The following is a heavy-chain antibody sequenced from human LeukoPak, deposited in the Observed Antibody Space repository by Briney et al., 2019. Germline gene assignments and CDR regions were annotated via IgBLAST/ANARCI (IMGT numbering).Heavy chain of an antibody. CDR3: ARDRLVLGYYYYGMDV. CDR1: GGSISSGSYY. CDR2: IYYSGST. V-gene: IGHV4-61*01. Sequence: SQTLSLTCTVSGGSISSGSYYWNWIRQPPGKGLEWIGYIYYSGSTNYNPSLKSRVTISVDTSKNQFSLKLSSVTAADTAVYYCARDRLVLGYYYYGMDVWGQGTTVTVSS. D-gene: IGHD2-21*02. J-gene: IGHJ6*02.